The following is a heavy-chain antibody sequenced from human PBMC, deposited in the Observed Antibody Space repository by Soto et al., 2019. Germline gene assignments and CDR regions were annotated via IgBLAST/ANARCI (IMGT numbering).Heavy chain of an antibody. J-gene: IGHJ4*02. CDR1: GDTFTKYA. D-gene: IGHD6-13*01. Sequence: QVPLVQSGAEVKKPGSSVRVSCEVSGDTFTKYAISWLRQAPGQGLEWMGGIVPVFGRVSYAQRFQDRVIISADKSTATSYMELSSLTAADTAVYYCAGVASGSTWYYFDYWGQGTLVTVSS. CDR2: IVPVFGRV. V-gene: IGHV1-69*06. CDR3: AGVASGSTWYYFDY.